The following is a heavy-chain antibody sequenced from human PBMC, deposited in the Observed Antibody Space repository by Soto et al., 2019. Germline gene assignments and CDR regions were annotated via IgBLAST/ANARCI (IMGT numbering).Heavy chain of an antibody. CDR1: GGSISSSYW. V-gene: IGHV4-4*02. CDR3: ARVRVIRGVIPSHFGL. D-gene: IGHD3-10*01. J-gene: IGHJ4*02. Sequence: QVQLQESGPGLVTPSGTLSLTCAVSGGSISSSYWWNWVRQPPGKGLEWIGKIYHSGSTNYNPSLKNRVTISVDKSNNQFSLRLSSVTAADTAVYFCARVRVIRGVIPSHFGLWGQGTLVTVSS. CDR2: IYHSGST.